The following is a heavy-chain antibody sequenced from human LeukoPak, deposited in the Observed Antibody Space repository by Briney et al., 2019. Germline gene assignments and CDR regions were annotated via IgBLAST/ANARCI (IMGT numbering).Heavy chain of an antibody. D-gene: IGHD5-18*01. J-gene: IGHJ4*02. CDR1: GGSTTGRTSY. CDR3: ESGSPQLWSSF. Sequence: SENLSLTCLVSGGSTTGRTSYSASASQPPGKRLEWIVGIYYSGTTYYNPSLKSRVTISLHTSRYRLSLKLSSVTAADTAVFYCESGSPQLWSSFWGQVTLVTVSS. CDR2: IYYSGTT. V-gene: IGHV4-39*07.